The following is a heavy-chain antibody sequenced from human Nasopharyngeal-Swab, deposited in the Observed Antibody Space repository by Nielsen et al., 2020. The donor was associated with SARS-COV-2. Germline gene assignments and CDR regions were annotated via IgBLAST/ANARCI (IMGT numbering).Heavy chain of an antibody. Sequence: GESLKISCAASGFTFSDYYMSWIRQAPGKGLEWVSYISSSGSTIYYADSEKGRFTISRDNAKNSLYLQMNSLRAEDTAVYYCARDYGDYWYFDLWGRGTLVTVSS. CDR3: ARDYGDYWYFDL. V-gene: IGHV3-11*04. J-gene: IGHJ2*01. D-gene: IGHD4-17*01. CDR2: ISSSGSTI. CDR1: GFTFSDYY.